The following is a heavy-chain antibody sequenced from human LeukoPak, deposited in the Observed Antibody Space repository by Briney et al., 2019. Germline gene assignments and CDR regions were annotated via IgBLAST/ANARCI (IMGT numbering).Heavy chain of an antibody. D-gene: IGHD5-18*01. V-gene: IGHV3-23*01. J-gene: IGHJ4*02. CDR3: ARDRRGYSYGYDH. Sequence: GGSLRLSCAASGFSLSSYAMSWVRQAPGKGLEWVSAISSTDAGTYHADSVRGRFTISRDSSKNTLYLQMNSLRAEDTAVYYCARDRRGYSYGYDHWGQGTLVTVSS. CDR2: ISSTDAGT. CDR1: GFSLSSYA.